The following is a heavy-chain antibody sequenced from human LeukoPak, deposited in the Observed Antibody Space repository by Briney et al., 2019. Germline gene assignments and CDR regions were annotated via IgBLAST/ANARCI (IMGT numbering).Heavy chain of an antibody. J-gene: IGHJ4*02. CDR1: GGSISSSSYY. CDR3: ATRPYGSGSYYNGAYYFDY. CDR2: IYYSGSI. V-gene: IGHV4-39*01. Sequence: SDTLSLTCTVSGGSISSSSYYWVWIRPPPGHGLKWFVSIYYSGSIYYNPSLKSRVNISVDTSKNQFSLKLSSVTAADTAVYYCATRPYGSGSYYNGAYYFDYWGQGTLVTVSS. D-gene: IGHD3-10*01.